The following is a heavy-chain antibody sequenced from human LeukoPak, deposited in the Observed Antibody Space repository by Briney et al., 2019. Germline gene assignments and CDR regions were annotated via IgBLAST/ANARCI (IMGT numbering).Heavy chain of an antibody. V-gene: IGHV3-23*01. D-gene: IGHD3-9*01. Sequence: GGSLRLSCAASGFTFSSYAMSWVRQAPGKGLEWVSAISGGGGSTYYADSVKGRFTISRDNSKNTLYLQMNSLRAEDTAVYYCAKDPSHYDILTGYYNYYYYGMDVWGQGTTVTVSS. CDR2: ISGGGGST. CDR3: AKDPSHYDILTGYYNYYYYGMDV. CDR1: GFTFSSYA. J-gene: IGHJ6*02.